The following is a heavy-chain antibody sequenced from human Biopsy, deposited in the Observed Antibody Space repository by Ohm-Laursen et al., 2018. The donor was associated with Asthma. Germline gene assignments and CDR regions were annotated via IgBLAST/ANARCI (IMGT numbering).Heavy chain of an antibody. D-gene: IGHD1-26*01. CDR2: ISFDGSNK. V-gene: IGHV3-30*18. CDR1: RFVFSQSG. Sequence: SLRLSCAASRFVFSQSGMHWVRQAPGKGLEWVAVISFDGSNKDYADSVKGRFTISRDNSKNTLHLEMNSLRVEDTAVYYCPKDVFPGWELRRGPDYWGQGTLVTVSS. J-gene: IGHJ4*02. CDR3: PKDVFPGWELRRGPDY.